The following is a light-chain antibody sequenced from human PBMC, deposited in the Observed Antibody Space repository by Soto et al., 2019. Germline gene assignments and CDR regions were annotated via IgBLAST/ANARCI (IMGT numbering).Light chain of an antibody. Sequence: QSALTQPASVSGSPGQSITISCTGTSSDVGNYNYVSWYQQHPGKAPKLIIFDVTNRPSGLSNRFSGSKSGNTASLTISGLHAEDEADYYCTSYTSTSAVIFGGGTKLTVL. CDR3: TSYTSTSAVI. V-gene: IGLV2-14*01. CDR2: DVT. J-gene: IGLJ2*01. CDR1: SSDVGNYNY.